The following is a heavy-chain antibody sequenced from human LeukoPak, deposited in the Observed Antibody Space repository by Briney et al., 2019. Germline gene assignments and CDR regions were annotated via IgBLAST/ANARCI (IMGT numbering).Heavy chain of an antibody. CDR1: GFTFSSYA. CDR3: ARDVDYFDY. J-gene: IGHJ4*02. D-gene: IGHD2-15*01. V-gene: IGHV3-64*01. Sequence: GGSLRLSCAASGFTFSSYAMHWVRQAPGKGLEYVSAISSNGGSTYYANSVKGRFTISRDNSKNTLYLQMGSLRAEDMAVYYCARDVDYFDYWGQGTLVTVSS. CDR2: ISSNGGST.